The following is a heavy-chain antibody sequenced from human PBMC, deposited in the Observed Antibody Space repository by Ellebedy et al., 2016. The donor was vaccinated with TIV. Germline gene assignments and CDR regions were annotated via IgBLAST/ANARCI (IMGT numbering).Heavy chain of an antibody. Sequence: SETLSLTCSVSGGSLSGHYWSWTRQPAGKGLEWIGRVYTSGTTNYNPSLKSRVIMSVETSKNQFSLKLSSVTAADTGVYYCARIIVGTTYNWFDPWGQGTLVTVSS. CDR1: GGSLSGHY. V-gene: IGHV4-4*07. CDR3: ARIIVGTTYNWFDP. CDR2: VYTSGTT. J-gene: IGHJ5*02. D-gene: IGHD5-12*01.